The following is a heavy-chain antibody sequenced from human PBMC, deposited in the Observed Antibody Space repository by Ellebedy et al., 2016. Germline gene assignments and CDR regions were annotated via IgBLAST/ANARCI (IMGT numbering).Heavy chain of an antibody. CDR1: GGSISSAGHY. CDR2: IHYSGTS. J-gene: IGHJ6*03. CDR3: AREQYGDYGGYYMDV. Sequence: SETLSLXCTVSGGSISSAGHYWSWIRQHPVKGLEWIGYIHYSGTSYYNPSLRGRVTISVDTSKNQFSLKLTSVTAADTAVYFCAREQYGDYGGYYMDVWGKGTTVTVSS. D-gene: IGHD4-17*01. V-gene: IGHV4-31*03.